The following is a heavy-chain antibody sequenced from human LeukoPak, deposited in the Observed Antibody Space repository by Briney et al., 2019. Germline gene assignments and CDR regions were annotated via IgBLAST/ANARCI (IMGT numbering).Heavy chain of an antibody. CDR1: GFTFISSW. V-gene: IGHV3-15*01. CDR2: IRSTPDGGAT. Sequence: PGGSLRLSCAASGFTFISSWMTWVRQAPGKGVEGVGRIRSTPDGGATDYAAPVKGRFTISRDDSKNTLYLQMSSLRTEDTAVYYCATALHFGYCTATSCANYWGQGTLVTVSS. J-gene: IGHJ4*02. CDR3: ATALHFGYCTATSCANY. D-gene: IGHD2-2*03.